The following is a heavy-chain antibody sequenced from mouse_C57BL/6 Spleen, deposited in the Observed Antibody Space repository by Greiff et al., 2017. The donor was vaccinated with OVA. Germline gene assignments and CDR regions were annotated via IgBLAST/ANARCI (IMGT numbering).Heavy chain of an antibody. CDR2: ISYDGSN. J-gene: IGHJ4*01. Sequence: VQLKQSGPGLVKPSQSLSLTCSVTGYSITSGYYWNLIRQFPGNKLEWMGYISYDGSNNYNPSLKNRISITRDTSKNQFFLKLNSVTTEDTATYYCAIITTVVARDAMDYWGQGTSVTVSS. CDR3: AIITTVVARDAMDY. V-gene: IGHV3-6*01. CDR1: GYSITSGYY. D-gene: IGHD1-1*01.